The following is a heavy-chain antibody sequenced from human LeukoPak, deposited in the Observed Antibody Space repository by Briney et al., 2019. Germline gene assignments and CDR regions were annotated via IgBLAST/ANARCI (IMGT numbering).Heavy chain of an antibody. V-gene: IGHV3-30*03. D-gene: IGHD2-21*02. CDR1: RFTFNTFG. CDR2: ISSDGSNK. CDR3: RAATKYRDYYYDY. Sequence: GRSLRLSCAASRFTFNTFGMHWVRQAPGKGLEWVAVISSDGSNKYYADSVNGRFTISRDNSKDTLYLQMSSLAIEDTAVYYCRAATKYRDYYYDYWGQGTLVTVSS. J-gene: IGHJ4*02.